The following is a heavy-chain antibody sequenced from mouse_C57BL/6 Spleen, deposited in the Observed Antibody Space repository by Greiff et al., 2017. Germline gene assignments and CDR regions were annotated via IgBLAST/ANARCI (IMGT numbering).Heavy chain of an antibody. V-gene: IGHV5-9*01. Sequence: EVNVVESGGGLVKPGGSLKLSCAASGFTFSSYTMSWVRQTPEKRLEWVATISGGGGNTYYPDSVKGRFTISRDNAKNTLYLQMSSLRSEDTALYYCARQKLAFFDYWGQGTTLTVSS. D-gene: IGHD4-1*01. CDR1: GFTFSSYT. J-gene: IGHJ2*01. CDR3: ARQKLAFFDY. CDR2: ISGGGGNT.